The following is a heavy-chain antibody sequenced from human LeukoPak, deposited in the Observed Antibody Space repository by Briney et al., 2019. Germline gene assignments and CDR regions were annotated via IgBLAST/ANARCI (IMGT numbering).Heavy chain of an antibody. V-gene: IGHV4-61*01. D-gene: IGHD3-10*01. CDR3: ARVLYGSGTYYFDY. Sequence: SETLSLTCTVSGGSVSSGSKYWSWIRQPPGKGLEWIGYIHYSGSTSHNPALKSRVTISVETSKNQFSLKLSSVTAADTAVYYCARVLYGSGTYYFDYWGQGTLVTVSS. CDR2: IHYSGST. CDR1: GGSVSSGSKY. J-gene: IGHJ4*02.